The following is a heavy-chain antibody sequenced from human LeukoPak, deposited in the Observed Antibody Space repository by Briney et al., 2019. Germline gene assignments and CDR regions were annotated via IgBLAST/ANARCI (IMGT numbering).Heavy chain of an antibody. D-gene: IGHD6-13*01. CDR1: GFTSTSSA. CDR2: IVVGSGNT. J-gene: IGHJ4*02. V-gene: IGHV1-58*02. CDR3: AADREGAAAGQFDY. Sequence: ASVKVSCKASGFTSTSSAMQWVRQARGQRLEWIGWIVVGSGNTNYAQKFQERVTITRDMSTSTAYMELSSLRSEDTAVYYCAADREGAAAGQFDYWGQGTLVTVSS.